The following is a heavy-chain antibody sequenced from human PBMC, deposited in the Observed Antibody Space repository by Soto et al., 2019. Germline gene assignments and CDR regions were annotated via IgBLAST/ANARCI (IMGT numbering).Heavy chain of an antibody. CDR3: ARTSSYAFDY. J-gene: IGHJ4*02. CDR1: GFTFSSYA. V-gene: IGHV3-64*01. CDR2: INSNGGST. Sequence: EVQLVESGGGLVQPGGSLRLSCAASGFTFSSYAMHWVRQAPGKGLEYVSVINSNGGSTYYANSVKGRFTISRDNSKNTLYLQMGSLRAEDMAVYYCARTSSYAFDYWGQGTLVTVSS. D-gene: IGHD5-12*01.